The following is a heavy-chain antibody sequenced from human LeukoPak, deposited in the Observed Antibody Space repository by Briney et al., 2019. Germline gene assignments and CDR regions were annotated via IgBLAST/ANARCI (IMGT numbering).Heavy chain of an antibody. V-gene: IGHV3-7*03. CDR1: GFTFGTYW. CDR2: IKQDGSEK. CDR3: ARDRARTGTTLLDY. D-gene: IGHD1-1*01. Sequence: GGSLRLSCAASGFTFGTYWMSWVRQAPGKGLNRVANIKQDGSEKDYVDSVKGRFTISRDNAKNSLYLQMNSPRVEDTAVYYCARDRARTGTTLLDYWGREPWSSSPQ. J-gene: IGHJ4*02.